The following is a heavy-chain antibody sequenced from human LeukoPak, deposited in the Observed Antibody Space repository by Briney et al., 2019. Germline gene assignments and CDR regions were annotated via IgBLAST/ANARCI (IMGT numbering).Heavy chain of an antibody. J-gene: IGHJ4*02. CDR3: ASQAPYYYDSSGYFALGY. CDR2: IYPGDSDT. V-gene: IGHV5-51*01. D-gene: IGHD3-22*01. Sequence: GESPQISCKGSGYSFTSYWIGWVRQMPGKGLEWMGIIYPGDSDTRYSPSFQGQVTISADKSISTAYLQWSSLKASDTAMYYCASQAPYYYDSSGYFALGYWGQGTLITVSP. CDR1: GYSFTSYW.